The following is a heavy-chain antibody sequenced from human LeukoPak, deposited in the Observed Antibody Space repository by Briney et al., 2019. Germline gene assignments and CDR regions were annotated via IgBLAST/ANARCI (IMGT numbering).Heavy chain of an antibody. CDR2: IHYTGST. J-gene: IGHJ5*02. V-gene: IGHV4-39*01. CDR1: SISTNGYY. CDR3: ARLGWLYGSGSMNWFDP. D-gene: IGHD3-10*01. Sequence: SETLSLTCTVDSISTNGYYWGWIRQPPGKGLEWIGSIHYTGSTYYNPSLESRVTVSVDTSKNQFSLKLSSVTAADTAVYYCARLGWLYGSGSMNWFDPWGQGTLVTVST.